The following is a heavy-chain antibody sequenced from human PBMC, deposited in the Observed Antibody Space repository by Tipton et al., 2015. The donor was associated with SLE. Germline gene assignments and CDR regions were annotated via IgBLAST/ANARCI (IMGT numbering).Heavy chain of an antibody. J-gene: IGHJ3*02. V-gene: IGHV4-61*02. CDR3: ARERLLWPRGNFDI. D-gene: IGHD3-10*01. CDR1: GGAISSDSHY. Sequence: TLSLTCTVSGGAISSDSHYWTWIRQPAGKGLEWIGRFYTPGNNHSNPSLMSRVTMSVDTSKNQFSLQLSSVTVADTAVYYCARERLLWPRGNFDIWGQGIMVTVSA. CDR2: FYTPGNN.